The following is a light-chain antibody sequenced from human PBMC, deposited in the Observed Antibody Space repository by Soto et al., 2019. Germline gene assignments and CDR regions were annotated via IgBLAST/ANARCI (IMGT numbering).Light chain of an antibody. V-gene: IGKV3-20*01. CDR1: QSVSSSY. CDR3: LQYGSSQGFT. CDR2: GAY. J-gene: IGKJ3*01. Sequence: EIVLTQSPGTLSLSPGERATLSCRASQSVSSSYLAWYQQKPGQAPRLIIYGAYSRSTGIPDRFSGSGSGTDFNLTISRLEPEDFAVYYFLQYGSSQGFTFGPGTNVDIK.